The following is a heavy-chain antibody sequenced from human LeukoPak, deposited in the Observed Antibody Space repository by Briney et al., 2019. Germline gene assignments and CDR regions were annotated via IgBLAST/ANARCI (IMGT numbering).Heavy chain of an antibody. D-gene: IGHD2-15*01. Sequence: GGSLKLSFEASELTFPNYPMAGFAQPPGKGRKGVPGMSGRGVSTYYADSVKGRFTISSDNSKNTLYLQMNILRAEDTAIYYCAKDCNGGNCYIDYWGQGTLVTVAS. V-gene: IGHV3-23*01. CDR1: ELTFPNYP. CDR2: MSGRGVST. CDR3: AKDCNGGNCYIDY. J-gene: IGHJ4*02.